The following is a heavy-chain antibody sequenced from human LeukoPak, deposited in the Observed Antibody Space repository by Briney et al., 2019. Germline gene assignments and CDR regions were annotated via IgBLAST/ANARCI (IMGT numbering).Heavy chain of an antibody. D-gene: IGHD2-21*02. V-gene: IGHV3-7*01. CDR3: ARDSTSDPYYYYYMDV. J-gene: IGHJ6*03. CDR2: IKQDGSEK. Sequence: GGSLRLSCAASGFTFSSYWMSWVRQAPGKGLEWVANIKQDGSEKYYVDSVKGRFTISRDNAKNSLYLQMNSLRAEDTAVYYCARDSTSDPYYYYYMDVWGKGTTVTVSS. CDR1: GFTFSSYW.